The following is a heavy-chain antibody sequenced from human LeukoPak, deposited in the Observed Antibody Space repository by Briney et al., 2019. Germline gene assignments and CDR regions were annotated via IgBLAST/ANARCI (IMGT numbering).Heavy chain of an antibody. CDR3: AKPRLRYFDWLSSLDY. CDR2: IRYDGSNK. Sequence: GGSLRLSCAASGFTFSSYGMHWVRQAPGKGLEWVAFIRYDGSNKYYADSVKGRFTISRDNSKNTLYLQMNSLRAEDTAVYYCAKPRLRYFDWLSSLDYWGQGTLVTVSS. D-gene: IGHD3-9*01. V-gene: IGHV3-30*02. CDR1: GFTFSSYG. J-gene: IGHJ4*02.